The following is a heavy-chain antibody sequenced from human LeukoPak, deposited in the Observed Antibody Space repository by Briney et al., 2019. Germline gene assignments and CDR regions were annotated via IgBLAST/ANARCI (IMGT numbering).Heavy chain of an antibody. CDR3: ARQYSSGWGY. CDR1: GDSISRSRYY. D-gene: IGHD6-19*01. CDR2: IYDSGST. J-gene: IGHJ4*02. V-gene: IGHV4-39*01. Sequence: PSETLSLTCTVSGDSISRSRYYWAWIRQPPGKGLEWIGSIYDSGSTYYNRSVKSRVTISVDTSKNHFSLTLSSGTAADTAVYYCARQYSSGWGYWGQGTLVTVSS.